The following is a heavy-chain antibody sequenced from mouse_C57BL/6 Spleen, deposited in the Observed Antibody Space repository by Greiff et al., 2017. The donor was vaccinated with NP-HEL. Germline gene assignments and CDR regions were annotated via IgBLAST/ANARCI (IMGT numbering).Heavy chain of an antibody. V-gene: IGHV1-72*01. J-gene: IGHJ2*01. D-gene: IGHD2-3*01. Sequence: QVQLQQSGAELAKPGASVKLSCKASGYTFTSYWMHWVKQRPGRGLEWIGRIDPNSGGTKYNEKFKSKATLTVDKPSSTAYMQLSSLTSEDSAVDCCARWRYDGYYYFDYWGQGTTLTVSS. CDR2: IDPNSGGT. CDR3: ARWRYDGYYYFDY. CDR1: GYTFTSYW.